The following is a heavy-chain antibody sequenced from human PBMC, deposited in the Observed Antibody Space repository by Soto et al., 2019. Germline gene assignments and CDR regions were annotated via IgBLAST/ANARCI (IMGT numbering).Heavy chain of an antibody. Sequence: SETLSLTCIVSGDSISSSSYYWVWIRQPPGKGLEWIGSIYYSGTTYYNPSLESRVTISIDTSKNQFSLKVSSLTAADTAVYYCAKTGPYDILTYWYFDLWGRGTLVTLSS. CDR3: AKTGPYDILTYWYFDL. J-gene: IGHJ2*01. CDR2: IYYSGTT. CDR1: GDSISSSSYY. D-gene: IGHD3-9*01. V-gene: IGHV4-39*01.